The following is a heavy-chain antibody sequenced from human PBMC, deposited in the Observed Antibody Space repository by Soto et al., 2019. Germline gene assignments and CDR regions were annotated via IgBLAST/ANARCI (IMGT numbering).Heavy chain of an antibody. CDR2: IIPILGIA. D-gene: IGHD3-22*01. J-gene: IGHJ4*02. CDR1: GGTFSSYT. Sequence: QVQLVQSGAEVKKPGSSVKVSCKASGGTFSSYTISWVRQAPGQGLEWMGRIIPILGIANYAQKFQGRVTITAEKSTSTAYRELSSLRSEDTAVYYCARNPGYSGYYDSSGYLAYWGQGTLVTVSS. CDR3: ARNPGYSGYYDSSGYLAY. V-gene: IGHV1-69*02.